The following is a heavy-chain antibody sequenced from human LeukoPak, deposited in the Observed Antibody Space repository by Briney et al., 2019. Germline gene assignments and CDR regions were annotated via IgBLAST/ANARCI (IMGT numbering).Heavy chain of an antibody. J-gene: IGHJ4*02. V-gene: IGHV4-4*07. CDR1: GSSISSGYC. D-gene: IGHD3-9*01. CDR2: IYTSGST. CDR3: ARDFDRSIFDY. Sequence: KSSETLSLTCTVSGSSISSGYCWGWIRQPAGKGLEWIGRIYTSGSTNYNPSLKSRVTMSVDTSKNQFSLKLSSVTAADTAVYYCARDFDRSIFDYWGQGTLVTVSS.